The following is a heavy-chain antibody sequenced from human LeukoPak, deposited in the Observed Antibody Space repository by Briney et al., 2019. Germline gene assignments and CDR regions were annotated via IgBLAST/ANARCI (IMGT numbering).Heavy chain of an antibody. CDR3: VRDVIDYGYLYEYYSYLDF. Sequence: SETLSLACSVSGGSISSYYGSWLRQPAGKGLEWIGHIYTSGSTNYNPSLKSPVTISVDPTTNQFSRKVRSAPSAGPAVYYCVRDVIDYGYLYEYYSYLDFWGKGTTVTIPS. J-gene: IGHJ6*03. CDR1: GGSISSYY. CDR2: IYTSGST. D-gene: IGHD4-17*01. V-gene: IGHV4-4*07.